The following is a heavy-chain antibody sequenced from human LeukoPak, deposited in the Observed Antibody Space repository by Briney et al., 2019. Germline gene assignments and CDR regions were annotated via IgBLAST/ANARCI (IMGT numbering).Heavy chain of an antibody. J-gene: IGHJ4*02. D-gene: IGHD6-19*01. CDR3: ARPQTSYSSGWYYFDY. CDR1: GYTFTSYW. V-gene: IGHV5-51*01. Sequence: GASVKVSCKASGYTFTSYWIGWVRQMPGKGLEWMGIIYPGDSDTRYSPSFQGQVTISADKSISTAYLQWSSLKASDTAMYYCARPQTSYSSGWYYFDYWGQGTLVTVSS. CDR2: IYPGDSDT.